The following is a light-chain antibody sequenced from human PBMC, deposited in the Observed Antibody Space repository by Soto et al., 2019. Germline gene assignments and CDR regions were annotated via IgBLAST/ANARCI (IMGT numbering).Light chain of an antibody. V-gene: IGKV3-20*01. CDR3: EQYGSSPRT. J-gene: IGKJ1*01. Sequence: EVVLTQSPGTLPLSPGERATLSCRASQSVSSNYFAWYQQKPGQAPRLLIYGISRRATGIPDRFSGSGSGTDFTLTISRLEPEDFAVYYCEQYGSSPRTFGQGTKVDIK. CDR1: QSVSSNY. CDR2: GIS.